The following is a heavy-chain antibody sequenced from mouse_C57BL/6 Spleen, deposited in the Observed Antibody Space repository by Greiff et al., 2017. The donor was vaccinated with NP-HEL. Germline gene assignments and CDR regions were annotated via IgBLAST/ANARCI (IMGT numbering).Heavy chain of an antibody. Sequence: VQLQQPGAELVKPGASVKLSCKASGYTFTSYWMNWVKQRPGQGLEWIGMIHPNSGSTNYKEKFKRKATLTVDKSSSTAYMQLSSLTSEDSAVYYCARAVVVEWYFDVWGTGTTVTVSS. V-gene: IGHV1-64*01. CDR1: GYTFTSYW. D-gene: IGHD1-1*01. J-gene: IGHJ1*03. CDR2: IHPNSGST. CDR3: ARAVVVEWYFDV.